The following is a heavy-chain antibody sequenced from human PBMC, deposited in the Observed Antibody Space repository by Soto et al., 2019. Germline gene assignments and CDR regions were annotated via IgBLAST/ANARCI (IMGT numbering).Heavy chain of an antibody. CDR2: IWYDGSNK. CDR1: GFTFSSYG. Sequence: QVQLVESGGGVVQPGRSLRLSCAASGFTFSSYGMHWVRQAPGKGLEWVAVIWYDGSNKYYADSVKGRFTISRDNSKNTLYLQMNSLRAEDTAVYYCARDQSEYCSGGSCPFDYWGQGTLVTVSS. D-gene: IGHD2-15*01. J-gene: IGHJ4*02. V-gene: IGHV3-33*01. CDR3: ARDQSEYCSGGSCPFDY.